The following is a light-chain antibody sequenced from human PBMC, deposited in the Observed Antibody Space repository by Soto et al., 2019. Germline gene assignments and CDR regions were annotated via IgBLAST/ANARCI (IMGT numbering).Light chain of an antibody. CDR3: QHSGGSPLVT. Sequence: EIVLTQSPGTLSLSPGERATLSCRASQSVSSSYLAWYQQKPGQAPRLLIYGTSSRATGIPDRFSGSGSGTDFPLTISRLEPEDFAVYFCQHSGGSPLVTFGQGTRLEIK. CDR1: QSVSSSY. CDR2: GTS. J-gene: IGKJ5*01. V-gene: IGKV3-20*01.